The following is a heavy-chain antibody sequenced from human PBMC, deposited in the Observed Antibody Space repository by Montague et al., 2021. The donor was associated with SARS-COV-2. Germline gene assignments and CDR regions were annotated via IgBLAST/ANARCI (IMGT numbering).Heavy chain of an antibody. CDR3: AKSIGDFYASWSYLYDY. Sequence: SLRLSCAASGFTFSSYAMSWVRQAPGKGLEWVSLIYSDSSRAYYGDSVKGRFTISRDDSKSTLYLEMKSLRAEDTAVYYCAKSIGDFYASWSYLYDYWGQGTLVTVSS. CDR1: GFTFSSYA. CDR2: IYSDSSRA. J-gene: IGHJ4*02. V-gene: IGHV3-23*03. D-gene: IGHD2-21*02.